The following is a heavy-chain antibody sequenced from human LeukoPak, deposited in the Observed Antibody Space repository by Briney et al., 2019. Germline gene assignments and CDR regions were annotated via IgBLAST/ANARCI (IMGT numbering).Heavy chain of an antibody. V-gene: IGHV4-39*07. J-gene: IGHJ4*02. D-gene: IGHD3-10*01. CDR3: AVLIDGMKVFDY. Sequence: SETLSLTCTVSGGSISSSSYYWGWIRQPPGKGLEWIGSIYYSRSTYYNPSLKSRVTISVDTSKNQFSLKLSPVTAADTAVYYCAVLIDGMKVFDYWGQRTLVTVSS. CDR2: IYYSRST. CDR1: GGSISSSSYY.